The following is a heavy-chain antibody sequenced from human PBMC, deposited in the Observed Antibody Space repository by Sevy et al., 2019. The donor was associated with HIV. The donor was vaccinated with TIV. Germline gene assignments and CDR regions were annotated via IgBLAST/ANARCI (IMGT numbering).Heavy chain of an antibody. D-gene: IGHD2-8*01. CDR2: INLGGSET. CDR1: GFTFSSYW. CDR3: ARVFYGASDL. V-gene: IGHV3-7*01. Sequence: GGSLRLSCAASGFTFSSYWMSWVRQAPGKGLEWLATINLGGSETFYVDSVKGRFTISRHNLRKSVYLQMTSLRAEDTAVYYCARVFYGASDLWGQGTLVTVSS. J-gene: IGHJ5*02.